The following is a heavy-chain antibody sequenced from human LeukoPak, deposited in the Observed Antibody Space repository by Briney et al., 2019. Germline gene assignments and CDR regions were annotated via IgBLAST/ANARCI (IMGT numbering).Heavy chain of an antibody. D-gene: IGHD6-19*01. CDR3: ARGLYSSDWSSSTYYYYMDV. Sequence: ASVKVSCKASGYTFTGYYMHWVRQAPGQGLEWMGWINPNSGGTNYAQKFQGRVTMTRDTSISTAYMELSRLRSDDTAVYYCARGLYSSDWSSSTYYYYMDVWGKGTTVTVSS. CDR1: GYTFTGYY. V-gene: IGHV1-2*02. CDR2: INPNSGGT. J-gene: IGHJ6*03.